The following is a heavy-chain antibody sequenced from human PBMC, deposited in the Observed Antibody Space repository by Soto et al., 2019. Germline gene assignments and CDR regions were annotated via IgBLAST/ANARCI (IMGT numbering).Heavy chain of an antibody. CDR1: GYTFTGYY. CDR3: ARGQDYDFWSGYPPSTYGMDV. Sequence: ASVKVSCKASGYTFTGYYMHWVRQAPGQGLEWMGWINPNSGGTNYAQKFQGWVTMTRDTSISTAYMELSRLRSDDTAVYYCARGQDYDFWSGYPPSTYGMDVWGRGTTVTVSS. J-gene: IGHJ6*02. V-gene: IGHV1-2*04. CDR2: INPNSGGT. D-gene: IGHD3-3*01.